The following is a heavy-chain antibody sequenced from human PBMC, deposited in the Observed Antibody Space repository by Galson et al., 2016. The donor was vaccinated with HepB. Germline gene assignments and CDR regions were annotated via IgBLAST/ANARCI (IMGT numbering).Heavy chain of an antibody. V-gene: IGHV3-23*01. CDR2: ISGSGVNT. D-gene: IGHD6-13*01. CDR3: AREGGYTTNWYPFDAFDI. Sequence: SLRLSCAASGFAFSNYDMGWVRQAPGKGLEYVSSISGSGVNTYYADSVRRRFTISRDTSRNTLYLQMTSLRVEDTAVYYCAREGGYTTNWYPFDAFDIWGQGTMVSVSS. J-gene: IGHJ3*02. CDR1: GFAFSNYD.